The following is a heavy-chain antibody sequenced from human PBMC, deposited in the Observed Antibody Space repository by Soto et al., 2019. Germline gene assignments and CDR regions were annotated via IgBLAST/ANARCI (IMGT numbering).Heavy chain of an antibody. CDR3: AGAPRYCSSTSCYGGFDY. CDR1: GGTFSSYA. J-gene: IGHJ4*02. CDR2: IIPIFGTA. V-gene: IGHV1-69*01. D-gene: IGHD2-2*01. Sequence: QVQLVQSGAEVKKPGSSVKVSCKASGGTFSSYAISWVRQAPGQGLEWMGGIIPIFGTANYAQKFQGRVTFTSDESTSTAYMELSSLRSEDTAVYYCAGAPRYCSSTSCYGGFDYWGQGTLVTVSS.